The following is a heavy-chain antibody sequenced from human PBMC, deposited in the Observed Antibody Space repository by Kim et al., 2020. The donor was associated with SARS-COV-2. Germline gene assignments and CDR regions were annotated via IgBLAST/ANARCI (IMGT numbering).Heavy chain of an antibody. CDR2: IYPGDSDT. Sequence: GESLKISCKGSGYSFTSYWIGWVRQMPGKGLEWMGIIYPGDSDTRYSPSFQGQVTISADKSISTAYLQWSSLKASDTAMYYCARFGGHDYGDYVGLNWDYYGMDVWGQGTTVTVSS. D-gene: IGHD4-17*01. CDR1: GYSFTSYW. J-gene: IGHJ6*02. CDR3: ARFGGHDYGDYVGLNWDYYGMDV. V-gene: IGHV5-51*01.